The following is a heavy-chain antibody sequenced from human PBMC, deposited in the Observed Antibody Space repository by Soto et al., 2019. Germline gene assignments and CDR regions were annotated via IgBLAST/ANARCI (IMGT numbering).Heavy chain of an antibody. D-gene: IGHD2-15*01. J-gene: IGHJ4*02. CDR2: ISGSGGST. CDR3: AKDIGYCSGGSCYYFDY. Sequence: EVQLLESGEGLVQPGGSLRLSCAASGFTLRNYGMNWVRQAPGKGLEWVSSISGSGGSTYYEDSVKGRFTISRDNLKNRLYLQMNSLRAEDTAVYYCAKDIGYCSGGSCYYFDYWGQGTLVTVSS. V-gene: IGHV3-23*01. CDR1: GFTLRNYG.